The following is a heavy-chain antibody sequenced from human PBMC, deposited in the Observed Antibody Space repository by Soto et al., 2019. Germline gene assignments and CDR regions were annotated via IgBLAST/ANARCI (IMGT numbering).Heavy chain of an antibody. CDR2: ISAYNGNT. J-gene: IGHJ4*02. Sequence: ASVKVSCKAYVYTFTSYGISWVRQAPGQGLEWMGWISAYNGNTKYAQKLQGRVTMTTDTSTSTAYMELRSLRSDDTAVYYCARDAAIGMNDYWGQGTLLTVSS. D-gene: IGHD1-20*01. V-gene: IGHV1-18*01. CDR3: ARDAAIGMNDY. CDR1: VYTFTSYG.